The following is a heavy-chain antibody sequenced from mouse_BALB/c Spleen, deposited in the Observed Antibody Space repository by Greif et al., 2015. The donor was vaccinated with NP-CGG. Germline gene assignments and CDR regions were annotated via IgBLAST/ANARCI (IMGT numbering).Heavy chain of an antibody. CDR1: GYTFTSYW. CDR2: INPSTGYT. Sequence: QVQLKQSGSALAKPGASVKMSCKASGYTFTSYWMHWVKQRPGQGLEWIGYINPSTGYTEYNQKFKDKATLTADKSSSTAYMQLSSLTSEDSEVYYCERRGNRYGDYWGQGTTLTVSS. D-gene: IGHD2-14*01. V-gene: IGHV1-7*01. J-gene: IGHJ2*01. CDR3: ERRGNRYGDY.